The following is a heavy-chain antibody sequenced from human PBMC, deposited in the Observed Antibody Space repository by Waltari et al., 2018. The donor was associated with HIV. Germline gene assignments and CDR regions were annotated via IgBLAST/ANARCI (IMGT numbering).Heavy chain of an antibody. D-gene: IGHD5-12*01. CDR1: GGSFSGYY. CDR3: ARGRVDRSFDY. CDR2: INHSGRT. Sequence: QVQLKQWGAGLLKPSETLSLTCRVYGGSFSGYYWSWIRQPPGKGLEWMGEINHSGRTNYNPSLKSRVTISVDTSKNQFSLKLSSVTAADTAVYYCARGRVDRSFDYWGQGTLVTVSS. J-gene: IGHJ4*02. V-gene: IGHV4-34*01.